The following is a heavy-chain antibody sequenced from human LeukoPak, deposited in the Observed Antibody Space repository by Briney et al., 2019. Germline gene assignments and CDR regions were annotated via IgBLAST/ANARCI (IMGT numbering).Heavy chain of an antibody. CDR2: IKQDGSEK. J-gene: IGHJ3*02. Sequence: GGSLRLSCAASGFTFSSYWMSWVRQAPGKGLEWVANIKQDGSEKYYVDSVKGRFTIFRDNAKNSLYLQMNSLRAEDTAVYYCARVAHSSSSDAFDIWGQGTMVTVSS. D-gene: IGHD6-6*01. V-gene: IGHV3-7*01. CDR1: GFTFSSYW. CDR3: ARVAHSSSSDAFDI.